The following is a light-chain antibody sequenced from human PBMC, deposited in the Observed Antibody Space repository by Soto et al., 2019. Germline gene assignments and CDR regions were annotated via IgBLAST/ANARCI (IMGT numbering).Light chain of an antibody. CDR3: QQYYRYAPLT. Sequence: AIRMTQSPSSLSASTGDRVTITCRASQGISSYLAWYQQKPGKAPNLLIYAASTLQSGVPSRFSVSGSVTDCTRTISCLQSEDFATYFCQQYYRYAPLTFGVGTRVDIK. J-gene: IGKJ4*01. CDR1: QGISSY. CDR2: AAS. V-gene: IGKV1-8*01.